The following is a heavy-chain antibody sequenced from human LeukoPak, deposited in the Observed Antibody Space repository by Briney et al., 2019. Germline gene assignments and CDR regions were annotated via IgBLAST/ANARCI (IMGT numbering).Heavy chain of an antibody. CDR3: ARIGMENFYDL. V-gene: IGHV3-64*02. Sequence: GGSLRLSCAASGFTFSGFSMHWIRQAPGRGLEYVSAINGNGDKTFYTDSVRGRFTIFRDNSKNTLFLQMGSLRGEDTALYFCARIGMENFYDLWGQGTLVAVSS. J-gene: IGHJ5*02. D-gene: IGHD2/OR15-2a*01. CDR2: INGNGDKT. CDR1: GFTFSGFS.